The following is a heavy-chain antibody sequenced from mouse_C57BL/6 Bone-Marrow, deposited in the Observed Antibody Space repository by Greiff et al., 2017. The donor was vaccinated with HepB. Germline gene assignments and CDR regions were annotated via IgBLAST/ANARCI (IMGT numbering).Heavy chain of an antibody. J-gene: IGHJ2*01. CDR3: ARVVTTFDD. CDR1: GFNIKDYY. D-gene: IGHD2-2*01. Sequence: EVQLQQSGAELVKPGASVKLSCTASGFNIKDYYMHWVKQRTEQGLEWIGRIDPEDGETKYAPKFQGTATITADTSSNTAYLQHSSLTSEDTAVYYCARVVTTFDDWGQGTTLTVSS. CDR2: IDPEDGET. V-gene: IGHV14-2*01.